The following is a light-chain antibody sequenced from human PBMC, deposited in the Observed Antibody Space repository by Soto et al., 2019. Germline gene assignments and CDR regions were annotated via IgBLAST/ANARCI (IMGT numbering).Light chain of an antibody. CDR1: SSDVGAYNF. Sequence: QSALTRPPSASGSPGQSVTIPCTGTSSDVGAYNFVSWYQQHPGKAPKLMIYEVNKRPSGVPDRFFGSKSGNTASLTVSGLQAEDEADYYCSSHAGSINLIFGGGTKVTVL. CDR3: SSHAGSINLI. V-gene: IGLV2-8*01. J-gene: IGLJ2*01. CDR2: EVN.